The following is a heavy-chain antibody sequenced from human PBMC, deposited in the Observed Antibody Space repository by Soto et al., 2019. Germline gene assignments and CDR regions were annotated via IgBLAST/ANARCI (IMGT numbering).Heavy chain of an antibody. D-gene: IGHD3-9*01. V-gene: IGHV4-61*01. CDR2: IYYSGTT. CDR3: ARAASPYFDLLSAFEP. Sequence: SETLSLTCTVSGGSLTSGSYYRSWIRQPPGKRLKWIAYIYYSGTTKYNLSLKSRVTMSVDVYKSQSSLKLNSVTAADTAIYYCARAASPYFDLLSAFEPWGQETLVTVSS. CDR1: GGSLTSGSYY. J-gene: IGHJ5*02.